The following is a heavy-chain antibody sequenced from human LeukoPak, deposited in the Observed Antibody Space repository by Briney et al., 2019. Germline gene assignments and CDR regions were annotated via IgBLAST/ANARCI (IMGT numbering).Heavy chain of an antibody. Sequence: ASVKVSCKASGYTFTSYSISGVRQAPGHGLEWMGWISAYNGNTDYEQKLQGRITMTPDTSTITAKMELRSLTSCDTAVYQCARGGYDINLSFGYWGQGNLGTVSS. D-gene: IGHD3-22*01. CDR3: ARGGYDINLSFGY. CDR2: ISAYNGNT. V-gene: IGHV1-18*01. CDR1: GYTFTSYS. J-gene: IGHJ4*02.